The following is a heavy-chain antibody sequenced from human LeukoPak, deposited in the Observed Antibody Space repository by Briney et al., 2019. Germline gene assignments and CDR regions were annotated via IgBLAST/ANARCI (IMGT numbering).Heavy chain of an antibody. D-gene: IGHD1-26*01. J-gene: IGHJ3*02. CDR1: GFTFSSYA. V-gene: IGHV3-30*04. CDR3: AREPPHSGREAFDI. CDR2: ISYDGSNK. Sequence: GGSLRLSCAASGFTFSSYAMHWVRQAPGKGLEWVAVISYDGSNKYYADSVKGRFTISRDNSKNTLYLQMNSLRAEDTAVYYCAREPPHSGREAFDIWGQGTMVTVSS.